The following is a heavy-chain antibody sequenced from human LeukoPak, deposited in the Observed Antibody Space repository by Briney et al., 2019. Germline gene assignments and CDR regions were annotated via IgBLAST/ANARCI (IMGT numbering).Heavy chain of an antibody. Sequence: PGGSLRLSCGASGFSFSGSAIHWVRQASGKGLEWVGRIRSKPNSYVTTYAASVKGRVSIYRIDSKNTAYLQMNSLKTEDTAMYYCSRAPSGTNYAYFDSWGRGTLVNVSS. CDR1: GFSFSGSA. CDR2: IRSKPNSYVT. D-gene: IGHD1-26*01. J-gene: IGHJ4*02. CDR3: SRAPSGTNYAYFDS. V-gene: IGHV3-73*01.